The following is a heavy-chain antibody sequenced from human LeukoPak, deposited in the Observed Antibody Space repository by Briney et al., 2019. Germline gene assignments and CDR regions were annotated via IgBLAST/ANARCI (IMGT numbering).Heavy chain of an antibody. CDR1: GFTFSSYW. V-gene: IGHV3-7*01. Sequence: PGGSLRLSCAASGFTFSSYWMSWVRQAPGKGLEWVANIKQDGSEKYYVDSVKGRFTISRDNSKNTLYLHMNSLRAEDTAVYYCAKDLFSSSWFYFDYWGQGTLVTVSS. CDR3: AKDLFSSSWFYFDY. J-gene: IGHJ4*02. CDR2: IKQDGSEK. D-gene: IGHD6-13*01.